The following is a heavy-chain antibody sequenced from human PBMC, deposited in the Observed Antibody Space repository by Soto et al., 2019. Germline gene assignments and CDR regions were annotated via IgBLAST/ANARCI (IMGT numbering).Heavy chain of an antibody. CDR3: ARYILYYYDGSGPF. D-gene: IGHD3-22*01. J-gene: IGHJ4*02. CDR1: GYTFTSYG. CDR2: ISAYNGNT. Sequence: ASVKVSCKASGYTFTSYGISWVRQAPGQGLEWMGWISAYNGNTNYAQKLQGRVTMTTDTSTSTAYMELRSLRSDDTAVYYCARYILYYYDGSGPFWGQGTFDTVSS. V-gene: IGHV1-18*01.